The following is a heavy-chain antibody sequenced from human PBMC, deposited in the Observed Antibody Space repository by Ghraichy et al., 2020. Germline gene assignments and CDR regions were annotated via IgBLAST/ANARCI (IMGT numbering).Heavy chain of an antibody. V-gene: IGHV1-2*04. Sequence: ASVKVSCKASGYTFTGYYMHWVLQAPGQGLEWMGWINPNSGGTNYAQKFQGWVTMTRDTSISTAYMELSRLRSDDTAVYYCARGPRQFLEWLPKTNVHYFDYWGQGTLVTVSS. D-gene: IGHD3-3*01. CDR2: INPNSGGT. J-gene: IGHJ4*02. CDR3: ARGPRQFLEWLPKTNVHYFDY. CDR1: GYTFTGYY.